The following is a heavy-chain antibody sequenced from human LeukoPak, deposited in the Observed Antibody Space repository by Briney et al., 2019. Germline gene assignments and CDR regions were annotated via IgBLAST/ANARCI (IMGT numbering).Heavy chain of an antibody. CDR2: IYSGGST. CDR3: AKGRRDGYNFDFDY. J-gene: IGHJ4*02. V-gene: IGHV3-53*01. CDR1: EFSVGSNY. Sequence: GGSLRLSCAASEFSVGSNYMTWVRQAPGKGLEWVSLIYSGGSTYYADSVKGRFTISRDNSKNTLYLQMNSLRAEDTAVYYCAKGRRDGYNFDFDYWGQGTLVTVSS. D-gene: IGHD5-24*01.